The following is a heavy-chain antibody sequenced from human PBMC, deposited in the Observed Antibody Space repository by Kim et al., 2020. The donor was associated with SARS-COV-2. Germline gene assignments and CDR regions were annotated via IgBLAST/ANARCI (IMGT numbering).Heavy chain of an antibody. J-gene: IGHJ4*02. Sequence: FADTAKRRVTASRDNSKNALYLQMNSRRADDTALYYCAEGGLGTRGGVDYWGQGTLVTVSS. D-gene: IGHD7-27*01. CDR3: AEGGLGTRGGVDY. V-gene: IGHV3-23*01.